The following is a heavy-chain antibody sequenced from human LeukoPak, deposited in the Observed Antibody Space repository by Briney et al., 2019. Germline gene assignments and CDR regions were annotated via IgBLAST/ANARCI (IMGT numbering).Heavy chain of an antibody. Sequence: SETLSLTCAVYGGSFSGYYWSWIRQPPGKGLEWIGYVYYSGSTNYNPSLKSRVTISVDTSKNQFSLQLRSVTAADTAVYYCARGWGYSSWYFDYWGQGTLVTVSS. CDR3: ARGWGYSSWYFDY. V-gene: IGHV4-59*01. D-gene: IGHD6-13*01. J-gene: IGHJ4*02. CDR1: GGSFSGYY. CDR2: VYYSGST.